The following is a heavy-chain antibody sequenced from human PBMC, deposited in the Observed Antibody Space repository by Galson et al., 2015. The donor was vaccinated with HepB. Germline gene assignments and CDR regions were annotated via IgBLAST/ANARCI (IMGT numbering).Heavy chain of an antibody. V-gene: IGHV3-21*01. CDR1: GFTFSAYD. J-gene: IGHJ4*02. CDR2: ISSASSFI. Sequence: SLRLSCAASGFTFSAYDVNWVRQAPGKGLEWVSSISSASSFIYYADSVKGRFTISRDNAKNSLYLQMNSLRVEDTAVYYCAREHSNSLDYWGQGTLVTVSS. D-gene: IGHD4-11*01. CDR3: AREHSNSLDY.